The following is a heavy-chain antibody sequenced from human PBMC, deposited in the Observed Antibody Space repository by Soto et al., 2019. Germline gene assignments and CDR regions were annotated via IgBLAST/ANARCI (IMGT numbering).Heavy chain of an antibody. CDR3: ARALYCSSTSCYAEHWFDP. Sequence: ASVKVSCKASGYSFTIYGISWVRQAPGQGLEWMGWISAYNGNTNYAQKLQGRVTMTTDTSTSTAYMELRSLRSDDTAVYYCARALYCSSTSCYAEHWFDPWGQGTLVTVSS. CDR2: ISAYNGNT. V-gene: IGHV1-18*01. J-gene: IGHJ5*02. CDR1: GYSFTIYG. D-gene: IGHD2-2*01.